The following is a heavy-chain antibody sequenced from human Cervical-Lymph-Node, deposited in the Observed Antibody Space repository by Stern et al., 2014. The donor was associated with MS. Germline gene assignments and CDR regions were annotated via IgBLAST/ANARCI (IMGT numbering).Heavy chain of an antibody. Sequence: VQLVQTGSEVKKPGASVQVSCKASEYTHNNYLLHRVRQTPGQRPDCTGVINPSGATNYAQKVQDRVTMTTDASTSTFYMELSRLRSEDTAVYYCAVRYCSGGRCYSVPDVWGQGTTVIVSS. J-gene: IGHJ6*02. CDR2: INPSGAT. V-gene: IGHV1-46*02. CDR1: EYTHNNYL. D-gene: IGHD2-15*01. CDR3: AVRYCSGGRCYSVPDV.